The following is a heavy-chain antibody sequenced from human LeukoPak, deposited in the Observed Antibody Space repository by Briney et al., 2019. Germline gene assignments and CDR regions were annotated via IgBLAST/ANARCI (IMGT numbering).Heavy chain of an antibody. D-gene: IGHD3-22*01. CDR1: GYTFTSYD. CDR2: MNPNSGNT. Sequence: GSVKVSCKASGYTFTSYDINWMRQATGQGLEWMGWMNPNSGNTGYAQKFQDRVTMTRNTSIKTAYMELSSLRSEDMAVYYCARGFRDSSGRKPDYWGQGTLVTVSS. J-gene: IGHJ4*02. CDR3: ARGFRDSSGRKPDY. V-gene: IGHV1-8*01.